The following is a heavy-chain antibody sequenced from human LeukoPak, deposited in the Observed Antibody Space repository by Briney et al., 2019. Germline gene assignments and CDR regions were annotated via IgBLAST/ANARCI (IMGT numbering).Heavy chain of an antibody. V-gene: IGHV4-59*01. D-gene: IGHD2-15*01. CDR2: IYYSGST. Sequence: SQTLSLTCTVAGRSISGYYCSWNRQPPRKWLEWIGYIYYSGSTNSNPSLKSRVTISVDTSKNHFSLRLNSVTAADTAVYYCARGVVVVAAMLDNWGQGTLVTVSS. J-gene: IGHJ4*02. CDR3: ARGVVVVAAMLDN. CDR1: GRSISGYY.